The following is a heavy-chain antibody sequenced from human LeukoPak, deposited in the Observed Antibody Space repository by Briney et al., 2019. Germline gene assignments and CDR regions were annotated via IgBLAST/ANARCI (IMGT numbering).Heavy chain of an antibody. CDR1: GYAFTSYD. CDR2: LNPRNGDT. Sequence: ASVKVSCKASGYAFTSYDFNWVRQATGQGPEWMGCLNPRNGDTDYSYKFQGRLTLTRDTSISTAYLELNSLTSEDTAVYYCVAGYALSGFDCWGQGTLVTVSS. D-gene: IGHD5-12*01. J-gene: IGHJ4*02. V-gene: IGHV1-8*01. CDR3: VAGYALSGFDC.